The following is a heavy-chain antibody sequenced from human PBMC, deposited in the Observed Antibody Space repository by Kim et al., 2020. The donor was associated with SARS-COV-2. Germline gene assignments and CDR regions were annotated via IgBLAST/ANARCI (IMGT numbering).Heavy chain of an antibody. CDR2: INTNTGNP. D-gene: IGHD3-10*01. J-gene: IGHJ4*02. V-gene: IGHV7-4-1*02. CDR3: ARGSGVLWFGELATLGY. CDR1: GYTFTSYA. Sequence: ASVKVSCKASGYTFTSYAMNWVRQAPGQGLEWMGWINTNTGNPTYAQGFTGRFVFSLDTSVSTAYLQISSLKAEDTAVYYCARGSGVLWFGELATLGYWGQGTLVTVSS.